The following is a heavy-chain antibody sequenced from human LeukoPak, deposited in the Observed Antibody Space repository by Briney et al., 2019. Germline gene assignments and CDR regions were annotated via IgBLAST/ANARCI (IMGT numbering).Heavy chain of an antibody. CDR2: ISSSSSYI. Sequence: GGSLRLSCAASGFTFSSYRMNWVRHAPGKVLEWVSSISSSSSYIYYADSVKGRFTISRDNAKNSLHLQMKSLRAEDMAVYYCARDSISLGQVFDIWGQGTMVTVSS. CDR1: GFTFSSYR. J-gene: IGHJ3*02. CDR3: ARDSISLGQVFDI. D-gene: IGHD3-3*02. V-gene: IGHV3-21*01.